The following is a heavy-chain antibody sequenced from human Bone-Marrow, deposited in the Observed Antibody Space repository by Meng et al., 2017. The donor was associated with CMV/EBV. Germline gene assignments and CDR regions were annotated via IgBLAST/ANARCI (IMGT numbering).Heavy chain of an antibody. CDR1: GFTFSNAW. V-gene: IGHV3-15*01. Sequence: VQLVESGGDSVMPGGSLSLSCAGSGFTFSNAWMSWVRQAPGKGLEWVGRIKSKTDGETADYNAPVKGRFTISRDDSKNTLYLQMNSLKTEDTAIYYCIWNDLGDYWGQGTLVTVSS. CDR3: IWNDLGDY. J-gene: IGHJ4*02. CDR2: IKSKTDGETA. D-gene: IGHD1-1*01.